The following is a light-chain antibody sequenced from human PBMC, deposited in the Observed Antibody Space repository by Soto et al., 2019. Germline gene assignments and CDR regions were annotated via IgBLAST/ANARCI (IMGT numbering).Light chain of an antibody. Sequence: DIVLTQSPDTLSVSPGERATLSCRASHSVSSSLAWYQQKPGQAPRLLISGASTRAAGIPARFSGSGSGTGFTLTISSLQSEDFAVYYCQHYNTWPWTFGQGTKVDIK. CDR3: QHYNTWPWT. CDR1: HSVSSS. J-gene: IGKJ1*01. V-gene: IGKV3-15*01. CDR2: GAS.